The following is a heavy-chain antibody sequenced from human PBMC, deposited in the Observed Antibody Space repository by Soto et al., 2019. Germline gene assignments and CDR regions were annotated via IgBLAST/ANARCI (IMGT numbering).Heavy chain of an antibody. Sequence: EVQLLESGGGLVQPGGSLRLSCAACGFTFSSYAMRWVRQAPVKGLEWVSAISGSGGSTYYADSVKGRFTISRDNSKNTLYLQMNRLRAEDTAVYYCARRGSGSYYDYWGQGTLVTVSS. CDR1: GFTFSSYA. V-gene: IGHV3-23*01. CDR2: ISGSGGST. D-gene: IGHD1-26*01. CDR3: ARRGSGSYYDY. J-gene: IGHJ4*02.